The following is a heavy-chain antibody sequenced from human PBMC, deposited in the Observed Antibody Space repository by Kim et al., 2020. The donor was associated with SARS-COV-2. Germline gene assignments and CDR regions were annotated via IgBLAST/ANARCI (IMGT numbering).Heavy chain of an antibody. J-gene: IGHJ4*02. V-gene: IGHV3-15*01. CDR2: IKSKTDGGTT. D-gene: IGHD3-22*01. CDR1: GFTFSNAW. CDR3: TTVYSYYYDSSGYYYYFDY. Sequence: GGSLRLSCAASGFTFSNAWMSWVRQAPGKGLEWVGRIKSKTDGGTTDYAAPVKGRFTISRDDSKNTLYLQMNSLKTEDTAVYYCTTVYSYYYDSSGYYYYFDYWGQGTLVTVSS.